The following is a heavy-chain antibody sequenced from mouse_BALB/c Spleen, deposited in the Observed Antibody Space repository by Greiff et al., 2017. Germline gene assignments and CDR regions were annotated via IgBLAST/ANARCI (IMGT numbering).Heavy chain of an antibody. V-gene: IGHV5-17*02. D-gene: IGHD1-1*01. Sequence: DVMLVESGGGLVQPGGSRKLSCAASGFTFSSFGMHWVRQAPEKGLEWVAYISSGSSTIYYADTVKGRFTISRDNPKNTLFLQMTSLRSEDTAMYYCASSSTVAFDYWGQGTTLTVSS. CDR3: ASSSTVAFDY. CDR2: ISSGSSTI. CDR1: GFTFSSFG. J-gene: IGHJ2*01.